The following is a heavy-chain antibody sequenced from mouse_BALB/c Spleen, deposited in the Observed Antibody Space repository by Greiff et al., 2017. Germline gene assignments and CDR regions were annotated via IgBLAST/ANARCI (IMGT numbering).Heavy chain of an antibody. D-gene: IGHD1-2*01. V-gene: IGHV1S22*01. J-gene: IGHJ2*01. CDR3: AREDYYGYKLYFDY. Sequence: LQQPGSELVRPGASVKLSCKASGYTFTSYWMHWVKQRPGQGLEWIGNIYPGSGSTNYDEKFKSKATLTVDTSSSTAYMQLSSLTSEDSAVYYCAREDYYGYKLYFDYWGQGTTLTVSS. CDR2: IYPGSGST. CDR1: GYTFTSYW.